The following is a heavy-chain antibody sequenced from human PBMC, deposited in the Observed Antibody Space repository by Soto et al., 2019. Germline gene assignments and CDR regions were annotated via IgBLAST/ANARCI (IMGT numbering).Heavy chain of an antibody. V-gene: IGHV5-51*01. J-gene: IGHJ5*02. CDR2: IYPDDSDT. CDR3: ARHRLTCTSTTCAPNWFDP. D-gene: IGHD2-2*01. Sequence: GESLKISCKGSGYGFTNYWIGWVRQMPGKGLEWMGMIYPDDSDTRYSPSFQGQVTISADKSITTAYLHWSGLKASDTAMYYCARHRLTCTSTTCAPNWFDPWGQGTLVTVSS. CDR1: GYGFTNYW.